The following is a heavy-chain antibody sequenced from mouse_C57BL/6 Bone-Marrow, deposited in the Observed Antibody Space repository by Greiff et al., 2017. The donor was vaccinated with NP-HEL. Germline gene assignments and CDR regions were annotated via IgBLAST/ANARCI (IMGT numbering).Heavy chain of an antibody. CDR1: GYSITSGYY. D-gene: IGHD2-3*01. V-gene: IGHV3-6*01. CDR3: AREETHDGYYFAY. J-gene: IGHJ3*01. Sequence: EVQLQESGPGLVKPSQSLSLTCSVTGYSITSGYYWNWIRQFPGNKLEWMGYISYDGSNNYNPSLKNRISITRDTSKNQFFLKLNSVTTEDTATYYCAREETHDGYYFAYWGQGTLVTVSA. CDR2: ISYDGSN.